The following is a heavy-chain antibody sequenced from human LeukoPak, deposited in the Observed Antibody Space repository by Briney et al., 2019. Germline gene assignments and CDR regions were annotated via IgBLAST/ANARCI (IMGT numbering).Heavy chain of an antibody. Sequence: PSETLSLTCTVSGGSIRSYYWSWIRQSPGKGLEWIGYIYYSGSTNYNPSLKSRVTISVDTSKNQFSLKLSSVTAADTAVYYCARDRYSGSYEHWGQGTLVTVSS. CDR1: GGSIRSYY. V-gene: IGHV4-59*12. CDR3: ARDRYSGSYEH. D-gene: IGHD1-26*01. J-gene: IGHJ1*01. CDR2: IYYSGST.